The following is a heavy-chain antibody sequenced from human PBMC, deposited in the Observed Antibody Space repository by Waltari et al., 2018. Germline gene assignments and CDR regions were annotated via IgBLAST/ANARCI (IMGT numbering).Heavy chain of an antibody. CDR1: GGSFSGYY. CDR3: ARGRARQWLVWWFDP. CDR2: INHRGST. V-gene: IGHV4-34*01. J-gene: IGHJ5*02. D-gene: IGHD6-19*01. Sequence: QVQLQQWGAGLLKPSETLSLTCAVYGGSFSGYYWSWIRQPPGKGLEWIGEINHRGSTNYTPSLKSRVTISVDTSKNQFSLKLSSVTAADTAVYYCARGRARQWLVWWFDPWGQGTLVTVSS.